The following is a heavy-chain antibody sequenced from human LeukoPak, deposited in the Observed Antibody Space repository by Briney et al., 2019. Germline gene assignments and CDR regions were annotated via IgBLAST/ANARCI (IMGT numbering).Heavy chain of an antibody. CDR1: GGPISSYY. Sequence: SETLSLTCTVSGGPISSYYWSWIRQPPGKGLDWMGYIYYSGSTNYNPSLKSRVTISVDTSKNQFSLKLSSVTAADTAVYYCARDHGGMDVWGQGTTVTVSS. CDR2: IYYSGST. J-gene: IGHJ6*02. CDR3: ARDHGGMDV. V-gene: IGHV4-59*01.